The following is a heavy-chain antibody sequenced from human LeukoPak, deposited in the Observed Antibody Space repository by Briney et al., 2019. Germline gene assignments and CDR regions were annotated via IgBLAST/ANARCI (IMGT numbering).Heavy chain of an antibody. J-gene: IGHJ5*02. CDR1: VYTFSSYG. Sequence: GASVNVSFKPSVYTFSSYGISWVRQAPGQGLEWMGWINTYNGNTNYAQKLQGRVTMTTDTSTSTAYMALRSLRSEDTAVYYCARDKFYDYVWGSYRQNWFDRWGQGTLVTVYS. CDR3: ARDKFYDYVWGSYRQNWFDR. V-gene: IGHV1-18*01. CDR2: INTYNGNT. D-gene: IGHD3-16*02.